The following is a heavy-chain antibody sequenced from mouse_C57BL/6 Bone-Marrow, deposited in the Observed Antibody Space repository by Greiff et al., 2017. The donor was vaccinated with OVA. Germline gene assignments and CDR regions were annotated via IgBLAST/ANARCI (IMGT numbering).Heavy chain of an antibody. CDR3: ARDYYGNYLDY. D-gene: IGHD2-1*01. CDR1: GYTFTSYW. V-gene: IGHV1-69*01. Sequence: QVQLQQPGAELVMPGASVKLSCKASGYTFTSYWMHWVKQRPGQGLEWIGEIDPSDSYTNYNQKFKGKSTLTVDKSSSTAYMQLSSLTSEDSAVYYCARDYYGNYLDYWGQGTTLTVSS. J-gene: IGHJ2*01. CDR2: IDPSDSYT.